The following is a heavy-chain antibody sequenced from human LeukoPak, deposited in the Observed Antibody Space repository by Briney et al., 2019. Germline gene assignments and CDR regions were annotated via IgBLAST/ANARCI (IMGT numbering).Heavy chain of an antibody. D-gene: IGHD1-26*01. CDR1: GFTFSNYW. V-gene: IGHV3-7*01. CDR2: IKQDGSEN. J-gene: IGHJ5*02. CDR3: ARDKQVGATTGSWFDP. Sequence: GGSLRLSCAASGFTFSNYWMSWVRQAPGKGLEWVAHIKQDGSENYYVDSVKGRFTISRDNAKNSLYLQLNSLRAEDTALYYCARDKQVGATTGSWFDPWGQGTLVTVSS.